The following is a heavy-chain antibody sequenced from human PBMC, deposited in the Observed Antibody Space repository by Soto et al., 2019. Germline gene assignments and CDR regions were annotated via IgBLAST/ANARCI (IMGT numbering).Heavy chain of an antibody. V-gene: IGHV3-74*01. Sequence: EVQLVESGGGLVQPGGSLRLSCAASGFTFSSYWMHWVRQAPGKGLVWVSRINSDGSSTSYADSVKGRFTISRDNAKNTLYLQMNSLRAEDTAVYYCARDPERWLQGTVVDYWGQGTLVTVSS. CDR2: INSDGSST. CDR3: ARDPERWLQGTVVDY. D-gene: IGHD5-12*01. CDR1: GFTFSSYW. J-gene: IGHJ4*02.